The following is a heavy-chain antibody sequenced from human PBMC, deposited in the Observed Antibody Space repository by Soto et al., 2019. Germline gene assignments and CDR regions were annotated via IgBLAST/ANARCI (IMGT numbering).Heavy chain of an antibody. CDR2: ISAYNGNT. D-gene: IGHD6-19*01. CDR1: GYTFTSYG. V-gene: IGHV1-18*04. J-gene: IGHJ6*02. Sequence: QVQLVQSGAEVKKPGASVEVSCKASGYTFTSYGISWVRQAPGQGLEWMGWISAYNGNTNYAQNLQGRVTMTTDTSTSTPYMELRSLRSDDTAVYYCARDPSRWLDEYSYYYYGMDVWGQGTTVTVSS. CDR3: ARDPSRWLDEYSYYYYGMDV.